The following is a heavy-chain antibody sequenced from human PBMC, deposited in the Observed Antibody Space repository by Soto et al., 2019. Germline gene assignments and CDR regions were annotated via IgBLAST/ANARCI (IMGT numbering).Heavy chain of an antibody. Sequence: GSLRLSCAASGFSFRDYDMHWVRQRKGKGLEWVSALGAARDPYYVGSVKGRFSVSRDNAQNSLFLQMNNLRVDDTAVYFCARAYLGRLPRRADYYYAMDVWGRGTTVTVSS. CDR1: GFSFRDYD. CDR3: ARAYLGRLPRRADYYYAMDV. D-gene: IGHD1-26*01. CDR2: LGAARDP. V-gene: IGHV3-13*05. J-gene: IGHJ6*02.